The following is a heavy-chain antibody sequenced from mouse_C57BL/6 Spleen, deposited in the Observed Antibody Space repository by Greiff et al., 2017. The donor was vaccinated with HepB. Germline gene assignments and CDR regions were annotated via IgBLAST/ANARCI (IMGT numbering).Heavy chain of an antibody. J-gene: IGHJ4*01. Sequence: EVHLVESGGGLVKPGGSLKLSCAASGFTFSSYAMSWVRQTPEKRLEWVATISDGGSYTYYPDNVKGRFTISRDNAKNNLYLQMSHLKSEDTAMYYCARDRDLLFYAMDYWGQGTSVTVSS. V-gene: IGHV5-4*01. CDR1: GFTFSSYA. CDR3: ARDRDLLFYAMDY. CDR2: ISDGGSYT. D-gene: IGHD2-1*01.